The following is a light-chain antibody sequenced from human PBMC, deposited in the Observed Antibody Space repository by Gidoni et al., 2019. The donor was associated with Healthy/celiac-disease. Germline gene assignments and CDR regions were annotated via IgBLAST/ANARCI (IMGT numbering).Light chain of an antibody. V-gene: IGKV3-20*01. Sequence: GTLSLSPGERATLSCRASQSVSSSYLVWYQQKPGQAPRLLISGSSSRATGIPDRFSGSGSGTDFTLTISRLEPEDFAVYYCQQYGSSPLTFGGGTKVEIK. CDR3: QQYGSSPLT. CDR2: GSS. CDR1: QSVSSSY. J-gene: IGKJ4*01.